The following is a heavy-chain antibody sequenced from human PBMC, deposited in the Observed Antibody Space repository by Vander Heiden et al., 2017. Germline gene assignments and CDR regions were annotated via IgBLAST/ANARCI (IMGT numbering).Heavy chain of an antibody. J-gene: IGHJ4*02. V-gene: IGHV3-23*01. CDR1: GFTFSSHA. Sequence: EVQLLESGGGLVQPGGSLRLSCAASGFTFSSHAMRWVRRAPGKGLGWVSAISGSGGSTYYADSVKGRFTISRDNSKNTLYLQMNSLRAEDTAVYYCAKDNYDILTGRNFDYWGQGTLVTVSS. D-gene: IGHD3-9*01. CDR3: AKDNYDILTGRNFDY. CDR2: ISGSGGST.